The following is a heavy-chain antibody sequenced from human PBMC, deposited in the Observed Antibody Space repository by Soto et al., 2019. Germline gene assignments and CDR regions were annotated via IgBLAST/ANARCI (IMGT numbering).Heavy chain of an antibody. CDR1: GYTFTSYG. V-gene: IGHV1-18*01. CDR3: ARDYITMIVVVHLGY. Sequence: ASVKVSCKASGYTFTSYGISWVRQAPGQGLEWMGWISAYNGNTNYAQKLRGRVTMTTDTSTSTAYMELRSLRSDDTAVYYCARDYITMIVVVHLGYWGQGTLVTVSS. J-gene: IGHJ4*02. CDR2: ISAYNGNT. D-gene: IGHD3-22*01.